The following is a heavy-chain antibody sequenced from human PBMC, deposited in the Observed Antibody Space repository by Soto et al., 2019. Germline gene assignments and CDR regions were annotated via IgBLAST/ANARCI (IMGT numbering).Heavy chain of an antibody. CDR3: AKGRSPAGSRRGGYYYDYGMDV. V-gene: IGHV3-9*01. CDR2: ISWNSGSI. J-gene: IGHJ6*02. D-gene: IGHD2-15*01. CDR1: GFTFDDYA. Sequence: EVQLVESGGGLVQPGRSLRLSCAASGFTFDDYAMHWVRQAPGKGLEWVSGISWNSGSIGYADSVKGRFTISRDNAKNTLYRQMNSLRGEDTALYYCAKGRSPAGSRRGGYYYDYGMDVWGQGTTVTVSS.